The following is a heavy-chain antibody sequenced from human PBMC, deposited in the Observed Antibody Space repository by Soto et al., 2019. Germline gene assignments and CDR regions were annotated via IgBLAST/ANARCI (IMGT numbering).Heavy chain of an antibody. CDR2: IIPIFGTA. V-gene: IGHV1-69*13. Sequence: GASVKVSCKASGYTFTSYYMHWVRQAPGQGLEWMGGIIPIFGTANYAQKFQGRVTITADESTSTAYMELSSLRSEDTAVYYCARDQEYCSSTSCYGYMDVWGQGTTVTVSS. CDR1: GYTFTSYY. J-gene: IGHJ6*02. CDR3: ARDQEYCSSTSCYGYMDV. D-gene: IGHD2-2*01.